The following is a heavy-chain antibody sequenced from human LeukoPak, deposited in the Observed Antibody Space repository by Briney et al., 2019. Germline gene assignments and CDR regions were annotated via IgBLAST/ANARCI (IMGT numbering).Heavy chain of an antibody. CDR2: IKHNGDEL. CDR1: GFPFSSYW. V-gene: IGHV3-7*01. J-gene: IGHJ4*02. D-gene: IGHD3-16*01. CDR3: ARELRTFDS. Sequence: GGSLSLSCAASGFPFSSYWMTWVRRAPGKGLEWVANIKHNGDELNYVDSVEDRFTISRDNAKNSLYLHMTSLRAEDTAVYYCARELRTFDSWGQGTLVTVSS.